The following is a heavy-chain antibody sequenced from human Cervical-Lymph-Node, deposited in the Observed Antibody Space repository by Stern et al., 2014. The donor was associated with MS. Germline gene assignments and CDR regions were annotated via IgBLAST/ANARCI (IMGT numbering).Heavy chain of an antibody. CDR1: GFTFSDYY. Sequence: QVQLVESGGGLVKPGGSLRLSCAASGFTFSDYYMSWIRQAPGKGLEWVSYITSGGGTIYYADSVKGRFTLSRDNPKNSLYLQMNSLRAEDTAVYYCARDIHSTSGYSYGLGFWGQGTLVTVSS. D-gene: IGHD5-18*01. J-gene: IGHJ4*02. CDR3: ARDIHSTSGYSYGLGF. CDR2: ITSGGGTI. V-gene: IGHV3-11*01.